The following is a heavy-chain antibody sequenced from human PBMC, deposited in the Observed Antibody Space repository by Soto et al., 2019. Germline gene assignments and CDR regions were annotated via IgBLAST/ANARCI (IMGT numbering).Heavy chain of an antibody. CDR2: ISLYSDGT. J-gene: IGHJ5*02. CDR3: ARVVPGAEAWFGP. V-gene: IGHV1-18*01. D-gene: IGHD2-2*01. Sequence: QVQLVQSGGEVKRPGASGKVSCKPSGYTFSNYGITWVRQAPGQPLEWLGWISLYSDGTNYAQKFQGRVSMTTDTSTTTAYMELRSLRSDDTAVYYCARVVPGAEAWFGPWGQGTLVTVSS. CDR1: GYTFSNYG.